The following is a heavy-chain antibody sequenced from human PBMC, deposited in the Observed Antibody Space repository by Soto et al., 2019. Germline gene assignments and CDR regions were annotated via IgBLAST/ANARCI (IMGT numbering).Heavy chain of an antibody. J-gene: IGHJ4*02. CDR3: ARRVGYCSGGSCYSVYAFDY. V-gene: IGHV5-51*01. CDR2: IYPGDSDT. CDR1: GYSFTSYW. D-gene: IGHD2-15*01. Sequence: GESLKISCKGSGYSFTSYWIGWVRQMPGKGLEWMGIIYPGDSDTRYSPSFQGQVTISADKSISTAYLQWSSLKASDTAMYYCARRVGYCSGGSCYSVYAFDYWGQGTLVTVSS.